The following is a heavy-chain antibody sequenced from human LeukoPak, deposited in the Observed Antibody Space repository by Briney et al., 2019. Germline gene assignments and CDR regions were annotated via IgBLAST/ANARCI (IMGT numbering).Heavy chain of an antibody. V-gene: IGHV4-59*12. J-gene: IGHJ4*02. D-gene: IGHD3-22*01. CDR2: IYYSGST. Sequence: SETLSLTCTVSGGSISSYYWSWIRQPPGKGLEWIGYIYYSGSTYYNPSLKSRVTISVDTSKNQFSLKLSSVTAADTAVYYCARGSGLLPFWYGGQGTLVPVPS. CDR3: ARGSGLLPFWY. CDR1: GGSISSYY.